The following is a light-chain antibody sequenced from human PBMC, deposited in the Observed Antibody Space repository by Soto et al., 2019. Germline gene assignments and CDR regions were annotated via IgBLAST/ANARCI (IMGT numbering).Light chain of an antibody. J-gene: IGKJ1*01. CDR3: QHYKNFPWT. CDR1: QAVGRY. Sequence: AIRMTQSPSSLSASAGDRVAIACRASQAVGRYLAWYQQKPGQAPKLLIYGASTLQSGVPSRFSGGGSGTDFTLTISCLQSEDFATYYFQHYKNFPWTFGQGTKVEIK. CDR2: GAS. V-gene: IGKV1-8*01.